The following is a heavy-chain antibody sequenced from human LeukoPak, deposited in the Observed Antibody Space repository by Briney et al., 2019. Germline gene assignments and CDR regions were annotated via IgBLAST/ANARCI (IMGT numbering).Heavy chain of an antibody. Sequence: GESLKISCKASGYTFTNYWIGWARQMPGKGLEWMGIIYPGDSDTRYSPSFQGQVTISADKSISTTYLQWSSLKASDSAMYYCAASTYGSGSYVGFDSWGQGTLVTVSS. CDR2: IYPGDSDT. J-gene: IGHJ4*02. CDR3: AASTYGSGSYVGFDS. V-gene: IGHV5-51*01. CDR1: GYTFTNYW. D-gene: IGHD3-10*01.